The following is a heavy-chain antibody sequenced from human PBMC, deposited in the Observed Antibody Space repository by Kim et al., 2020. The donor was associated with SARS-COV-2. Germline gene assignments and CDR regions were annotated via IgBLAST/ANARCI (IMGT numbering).Heavy chain of an antibody. CDR3: ARSSGYYYDVFDY. Sequence: GGSLRLSCAASGFTFSSYAMHWVRQAPGKGLEWVAVISYDGSNKYYADSVKGRFTISRDNSKNTLYLQMNSLRAEDTAVYYCARSSGYYYDVFDYWGQGTLVTVSS. J-gene: IGHJ4*02. D-gene: IGHD3-22*01. V-gene: IGHV3-30*04. CDR2: ISYDGSNK. CDR1: GFTFSSYA.